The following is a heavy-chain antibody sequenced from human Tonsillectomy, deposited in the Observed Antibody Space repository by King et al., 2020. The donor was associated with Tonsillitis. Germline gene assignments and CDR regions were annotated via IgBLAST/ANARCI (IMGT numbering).Heavy chain of an antibody. D-gene: IGHD1-26*01. J-gene: IGHJ4*02. V-gene: IGHV4-39*01. Sequence: QLQESGPGVVKPSETLSLTCTVSGGSISSSDHYWAWIRQPPGKGLEWIGYMYYSGTIFYNPSLTSRITISGGTSENRFSLKFSSVTAADTAVYFCARSVRGSVDYWGQGALVTASS. CDR3: ARSVRGSVDY. CDR1: GGSISSSDHY. CDR2: MYYSGTI.